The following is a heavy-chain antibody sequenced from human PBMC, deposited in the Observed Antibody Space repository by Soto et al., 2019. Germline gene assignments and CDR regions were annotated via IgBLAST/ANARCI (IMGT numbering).Heavy chain of an antibody. Sequence: QGPLVQSGAEVKKPGASVKVSCGTSGFSFTSYSFHWVRQAPAQGLQRMGWINAGRGKTKYSQQFQGRVTFTWDTSANTVYMERSRLTSEDTSVFYCARWIDNGYFEYWGQGTLVTVSA. CDR1: GFSFTSYS. D-gene: IGHD4-17*01. J-gene: IGHJ4*02. CDR3: ARWIDNGYFEY. CDR2: INAGRGKT. V-gene: IGHV1-3*01.